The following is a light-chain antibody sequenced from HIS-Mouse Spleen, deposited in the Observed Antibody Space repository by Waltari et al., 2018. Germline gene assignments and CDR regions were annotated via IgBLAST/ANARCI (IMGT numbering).Light chain of an antibody. CDR2: EDS. CDR1: ALPKKY. Sequence: SYELTQPPSVSVSPGQTARITCSGDALPKKYAYWYQQKSRQAPVLVIYEDSKRPSGIPDGFSGSSSGTMATLTISGAQVEDEADYYCYSTDSSGNHRVFGGGTKLTVL. V-gene: IGLV3-10*01. CDR3: YSTDSSGNHRV. J-gene: IGLJ3*02.